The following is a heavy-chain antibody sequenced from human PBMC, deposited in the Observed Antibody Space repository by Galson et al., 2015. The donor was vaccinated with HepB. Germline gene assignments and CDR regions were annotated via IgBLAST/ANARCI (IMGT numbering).Heavy chain of an antibody. CDR2: INWNGGST. Sequence: SLRLSCAASGFTFDDYGLSWVRQAPGKGLEWVPGINWNGGSTGSADSVTGRFTISRDNAKKSLYLQMNSLRDEDMALYYCVRDSGTGWYYEYYFDYWGQGTLVTVSS. V-gene: IGHV3-20*04. CDR3: VRDSGTGWYYEYYFDY. CDR1: GFTFDDYG. D-gene: IGHD6-19*01. J-gene: IGHJ4*02.